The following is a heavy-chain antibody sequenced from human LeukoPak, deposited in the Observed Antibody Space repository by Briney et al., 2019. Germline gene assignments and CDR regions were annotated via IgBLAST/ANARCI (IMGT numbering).Heavy chain of an antibody. Sequence: GGSLRLSCAASGFTFDDYGMSWVRQAPGKGLEWALGINWNGGSPGYADSVKGRFTISRDNAKNSLYLQMNSLRAEDTALCYCTREVNYYDILTGYYKRLYYFDYWGQGTLVTVSS. CDR1: GFTFDDYG. D-gene: IGHD3-9*01. J-gene: IGHJ4*02. CDR3: TREVNYYDILTGYYKRLYYFDY. V-gene: IGHV3-20*04. CDR2: INWNGGSP.